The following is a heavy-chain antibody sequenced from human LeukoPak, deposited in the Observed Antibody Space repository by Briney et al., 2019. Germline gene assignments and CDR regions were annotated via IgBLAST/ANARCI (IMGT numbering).Heavy chain of an antibody. V-gene: IGHV3-48*04. CDR3: ARQRGSGSPHYYYYGMDV. CDR2: ISSSGSTI. CDR1: GFTFSTYS. D-gene: IGHD3-10*01. Sequence: PGGSLRLSCTASGFTFSTYSMNWVRQAPGKGLEWVSYISSSGSTIYYADSVKGRFTISRDNAKNSLYLQMNSLRVEDTAVYYCARQRGSGSPHYYYYGMDVWGQGTTVTVSS. J-gene: IGHJ6*02.